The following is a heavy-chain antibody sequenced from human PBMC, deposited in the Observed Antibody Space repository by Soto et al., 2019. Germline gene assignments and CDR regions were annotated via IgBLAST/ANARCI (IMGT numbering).Heavy chain of an antibody. CDR2: INHSGST. CDR1: GGSFSGYY. CDR3: ARDKITGLFDY. V-gene: IGHV4-34*01. J-gene: IGHJ4*02. Sequence: QVQLQQWGAGLLKPSETLSLTCAVYGGSFSGYYWTWIRQPPGTGLEWIGEINHSGSTNYNPSLKRRFPIAVDTSRNQFSLKLTSVTAADTAVYYCARDKITGLFDYWGQGPLVTVSS. D-gene: IGHD2-8*02.